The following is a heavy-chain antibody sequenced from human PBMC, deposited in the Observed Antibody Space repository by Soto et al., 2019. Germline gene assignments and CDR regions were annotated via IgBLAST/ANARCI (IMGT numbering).Heavy chain of an antibody. J-gene: IGHJ4*02. Sequence: EVQLVQSGGGFVQPGGSLRLSCEAPGFTFSHYWMSWVRQAPGKGLEWVAFIDQGGLETHYADSVKGRLTLSRDNAKNTVLLEMRSLRAEDTAMYYCASTILIRYFDNWGQGTPVTVSS. CDR3: ASTILIRYFDN. D-gene: IGHD2-2*01. V-gene: IGHV3-7*03. CDR2: IDQGGLET. CDR1: GFTFSHYW.